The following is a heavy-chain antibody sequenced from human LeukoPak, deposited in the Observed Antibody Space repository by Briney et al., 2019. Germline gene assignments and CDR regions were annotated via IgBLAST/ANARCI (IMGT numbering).Heavy chain of an antibody. J-gene: IGHJ4*02. D-gene: IGHD2-21*01. CDR2: ISSRSDYI. Sequence: GGSLRLSCAASGFTFRTSAMNWVRHAPRKGLEFVSSISSRSDYIYYADSLKGRFTISRDNAKNSLYLQMSSLRAADTAVYSCAREVGGALVDWGQGTLVTVSS. CDR3: AREVGGALVD. CDR1: GFTFRTSA. V-gene: IGHV3-21*01.